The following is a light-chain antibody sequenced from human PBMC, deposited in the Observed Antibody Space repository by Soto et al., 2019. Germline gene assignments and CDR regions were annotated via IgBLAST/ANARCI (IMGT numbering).Light chain of an antibody. J-gene: IGKJ5*01. CDR3: QQSSSTPT. Sequence: DIHMTHSPSTLSASVVDIVTITFRASQGISSWLAWYQQKPGKAPKXLIFDASSLESGTPSRFRGRRSGTQFTLTINGLQPDDFATYYCQQSSSTPTFGQGRRLEIK. V-gene: IGKV1-5*01. CDR2: DAS. CDR1: QGISSW.